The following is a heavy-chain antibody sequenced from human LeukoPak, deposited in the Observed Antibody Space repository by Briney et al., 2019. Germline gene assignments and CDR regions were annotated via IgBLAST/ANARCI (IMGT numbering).Heavy chain of an antibody. CDR2: ISGSGGST. CDR3: AKEGGYGSGSSFDY. J-gene: IGHJ4*02. Sequence: GGTLRLSCAASGFTFSSYGMSWVRQAPGKGLEWVSAISGSGGSTYYADSVKGRFTISRDNSKNTLYLQMNSLRAEDTAVYYCAKEGGYGSGSSFDYWGQGTLVTVSS. CDR1: GFTFSSYG. V-gene: IGHV3-23*01. D-gene: IGHD3-10*01.